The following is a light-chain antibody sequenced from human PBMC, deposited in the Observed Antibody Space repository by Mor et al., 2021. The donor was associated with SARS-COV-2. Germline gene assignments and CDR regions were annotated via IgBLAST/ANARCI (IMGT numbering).Light chain of an antibody. CDR1: SGHSSYA. CDR2: LNSDGSH. CDR3: QTWGTGIRV. V-gene: IGLV4-69*01. Sequence: TLSSGHSSYAIAWHQQQPEKGPRYLMKLNSDGSHSKGDGIPDRFSGSSSGAERYLTISSLQSEDEADYYCQTWGTGIRVFGGG. J-gene: IGLJ3*02.